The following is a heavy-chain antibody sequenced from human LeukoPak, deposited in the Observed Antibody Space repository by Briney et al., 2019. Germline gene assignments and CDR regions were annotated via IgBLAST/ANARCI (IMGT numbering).Heavy chain of an antibody. V-gene: IGHV3-23*01. Sequence: GGSLRLSCAASGFTFSSSAMSWVRQVPGKGLEWVSGISASGGSTYYADSMRGRFTISRDNSKNTLYVQMNSLRDEDTAVYYCAKGQRWESPHYLDSWGQGTLVTVSS. CDR3: AKGQRWESPHYLDS. J-gene: IGHJ4*02. D-gene: IGHD1-26*01. CDR1: GFTFSSSA. CDR2: ISASGGST.